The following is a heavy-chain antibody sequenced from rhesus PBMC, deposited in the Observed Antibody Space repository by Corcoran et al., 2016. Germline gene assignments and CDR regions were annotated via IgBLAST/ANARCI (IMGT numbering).Heavy chain of an antibody. CDR2: MSGCNGST. J-gene: IGHJ5-1*01. D-gene: IGHD2-21*01. CDR1: GGSNSSSNW. Sequence: QVQLQESGPGLVKPSETLSLTCAVSGGSNSSSNWWGWIRQPPGKGLEWIGYMSGCNGSTDYNPPLKSRVTISTDPSKAQFSLKLGSGPAADAAVYYCASQSTGFWGPGVLVTVSS. CDR3: ASQSTGF. V-gene: IGHV4-65*01.